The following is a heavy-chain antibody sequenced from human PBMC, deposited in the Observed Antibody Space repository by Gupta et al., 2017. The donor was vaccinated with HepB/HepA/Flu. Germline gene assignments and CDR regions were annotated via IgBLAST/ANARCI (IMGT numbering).Heavy chain of an antibody. J-gene: IGHJ4*02. CDR1: GFTFSSYA. CDR3: ARGGLYYYDSSGSYYFDY. D-gene: IGHD3-22*01. CDR2: ISYDGSNK. V-gene: IGHV3-30-3*01. Sequence: QVQLVESGGGVVQPGRSLRLSCAASGFTFSSYAMHWVRQAPGKGLEWVAVISYDGSNKYYADSVKGRFTISRDNSKNTLYLQMTSLRAEDTAVYYCARGGLYYYDSSGSYYFDYWGQGTLVTVSS.